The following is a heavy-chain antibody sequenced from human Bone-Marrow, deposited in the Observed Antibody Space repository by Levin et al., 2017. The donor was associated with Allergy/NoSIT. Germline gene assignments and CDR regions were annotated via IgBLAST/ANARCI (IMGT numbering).Heavy chain of an antibody. J-gene: IGHJ3*02. CDR1: GFTFDDYG. CDR3: TKGRLDAFDI. Sequence: QSGGSLRLSCAVSGFTFDDYGMHWVRQSPGKGLEWVSSVNWNGATTEYADSVKGRFTISRDKAKKSLYLQMNSQRVEDTAVYYCTKGRLDAFDIWGQGTMVTVS. CDR2: VNWNGATT. V-gene: IGHV3-9*01.